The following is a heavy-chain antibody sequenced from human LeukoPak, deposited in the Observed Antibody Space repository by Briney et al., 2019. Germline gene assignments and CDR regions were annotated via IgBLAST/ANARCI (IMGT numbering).Heavy chain of an antibody. CDR1: GFTFSDYA. J-gene: IGHJ4*02. D-gene: IGHD3-22*01. V-gene: IGHV3-23*01. CDR2: ISDSGGST. CDR3: ARDADYFDSSGYYRALDF. Sequence: GGSLRLSCVASGFTFSDYAMSWVRQAPGKGLEWVSGISDSGGSTYYADSVKGRFTISRDNPKSTLYLQMSSLTPEDTAVYFCARDADYFDSSGYYRALDFWGQGTLVTVSS.